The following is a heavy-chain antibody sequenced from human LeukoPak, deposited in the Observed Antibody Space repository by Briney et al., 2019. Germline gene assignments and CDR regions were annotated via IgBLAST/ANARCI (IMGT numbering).Heavy chain of an antibody. CDR1: GASISSSIHY. D-gene: IGHD1-1*01. CDR2: VYYSGGN. V-gene: IGHV4-39*02. CDR3: ARVTTGSTTLDS. J-gene: IGHJ5*01. Sequence: PSETLSLTCAVSGASISSSIHYWGWVRQPPGKGLEWIGSVYYSGGNYYNPSLESRLTISVDTSNNRFSLKLKSWAAADTAGFFCARVTTGSTTLDSWGQGILVTVSS.